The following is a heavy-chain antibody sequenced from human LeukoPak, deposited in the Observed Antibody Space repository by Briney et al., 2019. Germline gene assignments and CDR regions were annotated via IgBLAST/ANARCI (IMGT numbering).Heavy chain of an antibody. CDR1: GFTFSSYS. CDR2: ISSSSSTI. CDR3: ARDGQVFGVVNYFDY. J-gene: IGHJ4*02. D-gene: IGHD3-3*01. Sequence: PGGSLRLSCAASGFTFSSYSMNWVRQAPGKGLEWVSYISSSSSTIYYADSVKGRFTISRDNAKNSLYLQMNSLRAEDTAVYYCARDGQVFGVVNYFDYWGQGTLVTVSS. V-gene: IGHV3-48*01.